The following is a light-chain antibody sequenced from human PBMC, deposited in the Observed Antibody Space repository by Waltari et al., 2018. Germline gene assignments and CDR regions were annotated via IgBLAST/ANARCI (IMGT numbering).Light chain of an antibody. J-gene: IGKJ1*01. V-gene: IGKV4-1*01. CDR1: QRVLYSSRNKNC. Sequence: DIVMTQSPDSLAVSLGERATIHCKSSQRVLYSSRNKNCVAWYQQKPGQPPKLLIYWASTRESGVPDRFSGSGSGTDFTLTISSLQAEDVAIYYCQQYYSTPRTFGQGTKVEIK. CDR3: QQYYSTPRT. CDR2: WAS.